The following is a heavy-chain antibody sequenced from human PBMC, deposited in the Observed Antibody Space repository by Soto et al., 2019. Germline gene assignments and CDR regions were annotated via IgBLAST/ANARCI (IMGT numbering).Heavy chain of an antibody. CDR1: GGSISSYY. CDR2: IYYSGST. Sequence: SETLSLTCTVSGGSISSYYWSWIRQPPGKGLEWIGYIYYSGSTNYNPSLKSRVTISVDTSKNQFSLKLSSVTAADTAVYYCAGGPYYYDSSGIRHRDYYYYYGMDVWGQGTTVTVS. J-gene: IGHJ6*02. CDR3: AGGPYYYDSSGIRHRDYYYYYGMDV. V-gene: IGHV4-59*01. D-gene: IGHD3-22*01.